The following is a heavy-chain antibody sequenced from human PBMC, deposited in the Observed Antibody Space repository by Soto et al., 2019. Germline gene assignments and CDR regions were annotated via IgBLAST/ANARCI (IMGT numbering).Heavy chain of an antibody. CDR1: GHTFTSYY. CDR2: INPSGGST. Sequence: SVKVSCKASGHTFTSYYMHWVRQAPGQGLEWMGIINPSGGSTSYAQKFQGRVTMTRDTSTSTVYMELSSLRSEDTAVYYCARDLYGSGTEGGYFDYWGQGTLVTVSS. CDR3: ARDLYGSGTEGGYFDY. V-gene: IGHV1-46*01. J-gene: IGHJ4*02. D-gene: IGHD3-10*01.